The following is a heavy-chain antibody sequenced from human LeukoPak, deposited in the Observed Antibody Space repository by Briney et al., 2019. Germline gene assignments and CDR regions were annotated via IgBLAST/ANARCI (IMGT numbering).Heavy chain of an antibody. CDR2: IKQDGSEK. J-gene: IGHJ3*02. D-gene: IGHD3-22*01. V-gene: IGHV3-7*01. Sequence: GGSLRLSCAASGFTFSSYWMSWVRQAPGKGLEWVANIKQDGSEKYYVDSVKGRFTISRDNAKNSLYLQMNSLRAEDTSVYYCARDSYYYDRSGYYYAAPHDAFDIWGQGTMVTVSS. CDR3: ARDSYYYDRSGYYYAAPHDAFDI. CDR1: GFTFSSYW.